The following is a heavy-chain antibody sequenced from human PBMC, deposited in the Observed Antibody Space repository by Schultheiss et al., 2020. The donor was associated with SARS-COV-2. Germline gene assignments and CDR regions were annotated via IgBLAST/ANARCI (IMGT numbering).Heavy chain of an antibody. Sequence: GGSLRLSCAASGFTFSSYGMHWVRQAPGKGLEWVAVISCDGSNKYYADSVKGRFTISRDNSKNTLYLQMNSLRAEDTAVYYCARAAWAYRYGDYGGYFDYWGQGTLVTVSS. CDR2: ISCDGSNK. D-gene: IGHD4-17*01. V-gene: IGHV3-30*03. CDR1: GFTFSSYG. CDR3: ARAAWAYRYGDYGGYFDY. J-gene: IGHJ4*02.